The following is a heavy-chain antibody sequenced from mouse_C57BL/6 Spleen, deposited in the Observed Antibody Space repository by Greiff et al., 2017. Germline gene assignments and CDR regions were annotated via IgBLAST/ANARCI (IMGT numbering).Heavy chain of an antibody. CDR1: GYAFSSSW. D-gene: IGHD2-3*01. V-gene: IGHV1-82*01. CDR2: IYPGDGDT. J-gene: IGHJ2*01. CDR3: ARWRDYDGYYFDY. Sequence: QVQLQQSGPELVKPGASVKISCKASGYAFSSSWMNWVKQRPGKGLEWIGRIYPGDGDTNYNGKFKGKATLTADKSSSTAYMQLSSLTSEDSAVYFCARWRDYDGYYFDYWGQGTTLTVSS.